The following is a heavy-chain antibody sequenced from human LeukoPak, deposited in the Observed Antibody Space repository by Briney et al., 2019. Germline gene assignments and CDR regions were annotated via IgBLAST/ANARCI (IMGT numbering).Heavy chain of an antibody. CDR2: INPNSGGT. CDR3: ARAIPEYYYGSGSYGNFDY. V-gene: IGHV1-2*02. Sequence: ASVKVSCKASGYTFTGYYMHWVRQAPGQGLEWMGWINPNSGGTNYAQKFQGRVTITADESTSTAYMELSSLRSEDTAVYYCARAIPEYYYGSGSYGNFDYWGQGTLVTVSS. D-gene: IGHD3-10*01. CDR1: GYTFTGYY. J-gene: IGHJ4*02.